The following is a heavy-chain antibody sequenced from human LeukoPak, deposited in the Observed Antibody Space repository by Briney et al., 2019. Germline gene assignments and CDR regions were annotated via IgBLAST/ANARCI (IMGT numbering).Heavy chain of an antibody. CDR2: IDPSDSYT. V-gene: IGHV5-10-1*01. D-gene: IGHD6-13*01. CDR1: GYNLPSYW. CDR3: ARRGNIYSSSWYLEDY. Sequence: GESLKISCNGSGYNLPSYWISWARPLPRKGLDWMGRIDPSDSYTNYSPSFQGHVTISDDKSISTAYLQWSRLKASDTAMYYCARRGNIYSSSWYLEDYWGQGTLVSVSS. J-gene: IGHJ4*02.